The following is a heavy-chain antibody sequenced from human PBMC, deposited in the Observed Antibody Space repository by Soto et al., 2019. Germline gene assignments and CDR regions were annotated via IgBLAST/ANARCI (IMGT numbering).Heavy chain of an antibody. J-gene: IGHJ4*02. Sequence: GGSLRLSCAASGFTFSSYAMSWVRQAPGKGLEWVSAISGSGGSTYYADSVKGRFTISRDNSKNTLYLQMNSLRAEDTAVYYCAKLYSSGWYLRGYFDYWGQGTLVTVSS. CDR1: GFTFSSYA. V-gene: IGHV3-23*01. CDR3: AKLYSSGWYLRGYFDY. D-gene: IGHD6-19*01. CDR2: ISGSGGST.